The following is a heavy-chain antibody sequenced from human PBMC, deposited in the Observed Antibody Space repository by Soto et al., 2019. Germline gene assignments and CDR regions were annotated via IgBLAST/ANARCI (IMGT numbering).Heavy chain of an antibody. D-gene: IGHD3-10*01. J-gene: IGHJ4*02. Sequence: IQLVQSGAEVKRPGASVKVSCKASGYTFNTFGISWVRQAPGQGLEWMGCISGYNAKRDYSRKLQGRITLTTDPPTNTSYMELWSLTSDDAALLYCPRRWRNPYGINDYWGQGTLATVSS. V-gene: IGHV1-18*01. CDR1: GYTFNTFG. CDR2: ISGYNAKR. CDR3: PRRWRNPYGINDY.